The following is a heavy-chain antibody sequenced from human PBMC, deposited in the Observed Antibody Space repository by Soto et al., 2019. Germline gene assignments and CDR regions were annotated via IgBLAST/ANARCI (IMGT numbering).Heavy chain of an antibody. CDR1: ESTVSRDW. J-gene: IGHJ4*02. V-gene: IGHV3-7*04. CDR3: SGGVGEAF. Sequence: EVHLVESGGGLVQTGGSLRLSCAIFESTVSRDWMNWVRQAPGKGLEWVAHINQDGSEKYYVDSVEGRFTISRDNAKKSLYLPKTGAGPADTAMYYCSGGVGEAFWGQGTLVPVSS. CDR2: INQDGSEK.